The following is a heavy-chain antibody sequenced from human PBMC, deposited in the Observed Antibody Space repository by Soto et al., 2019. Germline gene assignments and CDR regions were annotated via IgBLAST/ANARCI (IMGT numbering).Heavy chain of an antibody. CDR2: IIPIFGTA. D-gene: IGHD3-22*01. CDR3: ARVGHYYDSSGFDY. J-gene: IGHJ4*02. V-gene: IGHV1-69*13. CDR1: GCTFSSYA. Sequence: SVKVSCKASGCTFSSYAISCVRQAPGQGLEWMGGIIPIFGTANYAQKFQGRVTITADESTSTAYMELSSLRSEDTAVYYCARVGHYYDSSGFDYWGQGTLVTVSS.